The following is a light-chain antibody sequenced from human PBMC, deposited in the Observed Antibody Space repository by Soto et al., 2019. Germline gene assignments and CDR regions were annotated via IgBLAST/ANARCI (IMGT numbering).Light chain of an antibody. J-gene: IGLJ1*01. CDR3: CSYAGSYTHV. V-gene: IGLV2-11*01. CDR1: SSDVGAYIY. Sequence: QSALTQPRSVSGSPGQSVTFSCTGTSSDVGAYIYVSWYQQHPGKAPKLIIYDVIKRPSGVPDRFSGSKSGNTAPLTIAGLQADDEADYCCCSYAGSYTHVFGTGTKLTVL. CDR2: DVI.